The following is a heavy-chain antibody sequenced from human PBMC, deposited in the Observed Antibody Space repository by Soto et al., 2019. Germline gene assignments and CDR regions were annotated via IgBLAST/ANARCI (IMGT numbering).Heavy chain of an antibody. D-gene: IGHD3-10*01. J-gene: IGHJ2*01. CDR3: ARGRGMVRGAGYWYFDL. Sequence: VSCKASGYTFTSYYMHWVRQAPGQGLEWMGIINPSGGSTSYAQKFQGRVTMTRDTSTSTVYMELSSLRSEDTAVYYCARGRGMVRGAGYWYFDLWGRGTLVTVSS. V-gene: IGHV1-46*01. CDR1: GYTFTSYY. CDR2: INPSGGST.